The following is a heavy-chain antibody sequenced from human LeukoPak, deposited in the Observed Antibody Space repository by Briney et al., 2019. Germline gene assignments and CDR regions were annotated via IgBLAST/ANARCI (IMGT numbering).Heavy chain of an antibody. D-gene: IGHD3-22*01. CDR1: GGSFSGYY. J-gene: IGHJ4*02. V-gene: IGHV4-59*01. CDR2: IYYSGST. Sequence: SETLSLTCAVYGGSFSGYYWSWIRQPPGKGLEWIGYIYYSGSTNYNPSLKSRVTISVDTSKNQFSLKLSSVTAADTAVYYCAAADSSGNPDEYWGQGTLVTVSS. CDR3: AAADSSGNPDEY.